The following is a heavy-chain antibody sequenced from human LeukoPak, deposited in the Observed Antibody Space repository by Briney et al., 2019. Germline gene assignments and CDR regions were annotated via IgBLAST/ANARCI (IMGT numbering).Heavy chain of an antibody. CDR3: TRQAGYCSGGSCVNWFDP. CDR2: IRSKANSYAT. Sequence: PGGSLRLSCAASGFTFSGSAMHWVRQASGKGLEWVGRIRSKANSYATAYAASVKGRSTISRDDSKNTAYLQMNSLKTEDTAVYYCTRQAGYCSGGSCVNWFDPWGQGTLVTVSS. CDR1: GFTFSGSA. J-gene: IGHJ5*02. D-gene: IGHD2-15*01. V-gene: IGHV3-73*01.